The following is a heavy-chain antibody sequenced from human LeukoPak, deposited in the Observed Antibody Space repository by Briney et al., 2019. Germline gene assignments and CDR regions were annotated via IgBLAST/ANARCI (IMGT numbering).Heavy chain of an antibody. CDR2: ISGGFTT. J-gene: IGHJ5*02. CDR3: ARESPVAAVGRSWFDP. D-gene: IGHD6-13*01. CDR1: GFTFSSYA. V-gene: IGHV3-23*01. Sequence: PGGSLRLSCAASGFTFSSYAMSWVRQAPGKGLEWVSTISGGFTTYYADSVKGRLTISRDNSKNTVSLQMNSLRDDDTAVYFCARESPVAAVGRSWFDPWGQGTLVTVSS.